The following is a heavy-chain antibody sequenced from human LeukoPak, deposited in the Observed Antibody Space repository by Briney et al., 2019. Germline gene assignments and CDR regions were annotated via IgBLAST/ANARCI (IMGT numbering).Heavy chain of an antibody. CDR3: ARGSHGGELDY. J-gene: IGHJ4*02. CDR1: GYTFTNYA. V-gene: IGHV7-4-1*02. CDR2: INTNTGNP. Sequence: ASVKVSCKASGYTFTNYAMNWVRQAPGQGLEWMGWINTNTGNPTYAQGFTGRFVFSLDTSVSTAYLQISSLKAEDTAVYSCARGSHGGELDYWGQGTLVIVSS. D-gene: IGHD3-16*01.